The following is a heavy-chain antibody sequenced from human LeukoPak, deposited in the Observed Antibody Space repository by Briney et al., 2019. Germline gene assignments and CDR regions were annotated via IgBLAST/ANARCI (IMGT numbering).Heavy chain of an antibody. D-gene: IGHD1-26*01. CDR2: IIPIFGTA. V-gene: IGHV1-69*13. CDR3: AKDQRWELPHYADY. CDR1: GGTFSSYA. Sequence: ASVKVSCKASGGTFSSYAISWVRQAPGQGLEWMEGIIPIFGTANYAQKFQGRVTITADESTSTAYMELSSLRSEDTAVYYCAKDQRWELPHYADYWGQGTLVTVSS. J-gene: IGHJ4*02.